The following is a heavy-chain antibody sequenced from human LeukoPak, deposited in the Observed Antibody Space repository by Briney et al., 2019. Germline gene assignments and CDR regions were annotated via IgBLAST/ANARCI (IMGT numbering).Heavy chain of an antibody. Sequence: GGSLRLSCAASGFTFSSYGMSWVRQAPGKGLEWVSAISGSGGSTYYADSVKGRFTISRDNSKNTLYLQMNSLKTEDTAVYYCTTDVSYGDYLRYWGQGTLVTVSS. V-gene: IGHV3-23*01. CDR3: TTDVSYGDYLRY. D-gene: IGHD4-17*01. CDR2: ISGSGGST. CDR1: GFTFSSYG. J-gene: IGHJ4*02.